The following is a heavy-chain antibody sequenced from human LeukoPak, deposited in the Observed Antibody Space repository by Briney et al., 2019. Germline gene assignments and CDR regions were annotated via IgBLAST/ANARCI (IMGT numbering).Heavy chain of an antibody. CDR3: ARTFSDSLTGYYVDRFNS. D-gene: IGHD3-9*01. Sequence: ASVKVSCKASGSTFTDYYMHWVRQAPGQGLEWMGWINPNSGGTNFAQKFQGRVTMTRDTSISTAYLELSSLRSEDTAVYYCARTFSDSLTGYYVDRFNSWGQGTLVTVSS. J-gene: IGHJ4*02. CDR1: GSTFTDYY. CDR2: INPNSGGT. V-gene: IGHV1-2*02.